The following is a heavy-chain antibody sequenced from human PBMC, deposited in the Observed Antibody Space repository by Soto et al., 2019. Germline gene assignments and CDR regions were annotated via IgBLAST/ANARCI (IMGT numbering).Heavy chain of an antibody. CDR2: ISSSSSYI. Sequence: GGSLRLSCAASGFTFSSYSMNWVRQAPGKGLEWVSSISSSSSYIYYADSVKGRFTISRDNAKNSLYLQMNSLRAEDTAVYYCARSITMIVVVPVPDAFDIWGQGTMVTVSS. CDR3: ARSITMIVVVPVPDAFDI. V-gene: IGHV3-21*01. D-gene: IGHD3-22*01. CDR1: GFTFSSYS. J-gene: IGHJ3*02.